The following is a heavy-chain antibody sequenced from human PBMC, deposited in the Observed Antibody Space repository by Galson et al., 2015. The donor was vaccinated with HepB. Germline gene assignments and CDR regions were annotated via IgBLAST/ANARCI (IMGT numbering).Heavy chain of an antibody. V-gene: IGHV5-51*01. CDR3: ARLSDTRSSDDYGDYVKQVGKNYYYYGMDV. CDR2: IYPGDSDT. D-gene: IGHD4-17*01. CDR1: GYSFASYW. Sequence: QSGAEMKKPGESLKISCKGSGYSFASYWIGWVRQMPGKGLEWMGIIYPGDSDTRYSPSFQGQVPISADKSISTAYLQWSSLKASDTAMYYCARLSDTRSSDDYGDYVKQVGKNYYYYGMDVWGQGTTVTVSS. J-gene: IGHJ6*02.